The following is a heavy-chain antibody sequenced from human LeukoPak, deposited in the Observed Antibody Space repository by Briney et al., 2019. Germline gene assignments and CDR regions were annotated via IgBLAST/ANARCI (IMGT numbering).Heavy chain of an antibody. CDR2: IRYDGSNK. CDR1: GFTFSSYG. CDR3: AKDLVRYCSGGSCPHAFDI. Sequence: PGGSLRLSCAASGFTFSSYGMHWVRQAPGKGLEWVAFIRYDGSNKYYADSVKGRFTISRDNPKNTLYLQMNSLRAEDTAVYYCAKDLVRYCSGGSCPHAFDIWGQGTMVTVSS. D-gene: IGHD2-15*01. V-gene: IGHV3-30*02. J-gene: IGHJ3*02.